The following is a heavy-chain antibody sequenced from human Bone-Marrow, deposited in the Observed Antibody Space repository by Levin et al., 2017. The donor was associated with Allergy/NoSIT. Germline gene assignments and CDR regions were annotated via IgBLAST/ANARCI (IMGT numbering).Heavy chain of an antibody. CDR2: IKSEPDGGTT. CDR3: TTESLVVTIFDTFDI. Sequence: AGESLKISCSVSGFNFNNAWMDWVRQAPGKGPEWVGRIKSEPDGGTTHYAAPVRGRFSISKDLLSNTLYLQMDSLKTEDTAVYYCTTESLVVTIFDTFDIWGQGTTVTVSS. CDR1: GFNFNNAW. D-gene: IGHD3-22*01. J-gene: IGHJ3*02. V-gene: IGHV3-15*01.